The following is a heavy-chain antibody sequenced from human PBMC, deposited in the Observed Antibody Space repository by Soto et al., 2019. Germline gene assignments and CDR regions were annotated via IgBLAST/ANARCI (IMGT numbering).Heavy chain of an antibody. CDR3: AREPRGGVAYGDYVVEDYYYYYYMDV. CDR2: IIPILGIA. Sequence: GASVKVSCKASRGTFSSYTISWVRQAPGQGLEWMGRIIPILGIANYAQQFQGRVMITADKSTSTAYMELSCLGSEDTAVYYCAREPRGGVAYGDYVVEDYYYYYYMDVWGKGTTVTVSS. D-gene: IGHD4-17*01. CDR1: RGTFSSYT. J-gene: IGHJ6*03. V-gene: IGHV1-69*04.